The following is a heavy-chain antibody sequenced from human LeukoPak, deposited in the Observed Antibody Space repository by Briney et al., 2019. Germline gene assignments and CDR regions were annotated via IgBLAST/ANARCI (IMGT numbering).Heavy chain of an antibody. D-gene: IGHD3-10*01. Sequence: SSETLSLTCTVSGGSISSYYWSWIRQPPGKGLEWIGEINHSGSTNYNPSLKSRVTISVDTSKNQFSLKLSSVTAADTAVYYCARGRGSYYYGSGSPKGPFDYWGQGTLVTVSS. CDR3: ARGRGSYYYGSGSPKGPFDY. CDR2: INHSGST. J-gene: IGHJ4*02. V-gene: IGHV4-34*01. CDR1: GGSISSYY.